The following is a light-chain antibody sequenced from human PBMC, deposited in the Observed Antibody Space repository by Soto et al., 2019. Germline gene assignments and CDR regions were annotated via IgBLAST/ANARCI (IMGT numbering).Light chain of an antibody. CDR2: EVS. CDR1: SSDIGGYNF. J-gene: IGLJ1*01. V-gene: IGLV2-14*01. CDR3: SSYRTTTTLPYV. Sequence: QSALTQPASVSGSPGQSITISCTGTSSDIGGYNFVSWYQQHPGRAPNLMIYEVSNRPSGVSNRFSGSKSGDTASLTISGLEAEDEADDYYSSYRTTTTLPYVFGTGTKLTVL.